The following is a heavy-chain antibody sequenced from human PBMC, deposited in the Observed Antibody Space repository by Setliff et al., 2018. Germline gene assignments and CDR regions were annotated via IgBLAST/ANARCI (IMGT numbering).Heavy chain of an antibody. D-gene: IGHD7-27*01. V-gene: IGHV3-7*01. CDR2: IKEDGSEK. J-gene: IGHJ3*02. Sequence: GGSLRLSCAASGFDFKTHWMDWARQAPGKGLEWVANIKEDGSEKYYVDSVKGRFTISRDNAKNSLYLQMNSLRAEDTAVYYCAKDRGLGISGGDAFDIWGQGTMVTVSS. CDR1: GFDFKTHW. CDR3: AKDRGLGISGGDAFDI.